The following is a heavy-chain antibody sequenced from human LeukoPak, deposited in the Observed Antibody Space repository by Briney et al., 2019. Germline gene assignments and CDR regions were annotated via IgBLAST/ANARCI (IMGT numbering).Heavy chain of an antibody. V-gene: IGHV4-34*01. D-gene: IGHD3-3*01. CDR2: INHSGST. CDR3: ARLRYDFWSGYPTHVYGMDV. CDR1: GGSFSGYY. Sequence: SETLSLTCAVYGGSFSGYYWSWIRQPPGKGLEWIGEINHSGSTNYNPSLKSRVTISVDTSKNQFSLKLRSVTAADTAVYYYARLRYDFWSGYPTHVYGMDVWGQGTTVTVSS. J-gene: IGHJ6*02.